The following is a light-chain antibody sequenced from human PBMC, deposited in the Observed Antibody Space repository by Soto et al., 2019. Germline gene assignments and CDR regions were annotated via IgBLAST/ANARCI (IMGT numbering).Light chain of an antibody. CDR3: CSYAGSLRV. CDR1: SSDVGGYNY. CDR2: HVS. J-gene: IGLJ1*01. Sequence: QTVLTQPCSVSGTPGQSVTISCTGSSSDVGGYNYVSWYQQHPGKAPKLMIYHVSERPSGVPDRFSGSKPGNTASLTISGLQAEDEAAYYCCSYAGSLRVFGTGTKVPVL. V-gene: IGLV2-11*01.